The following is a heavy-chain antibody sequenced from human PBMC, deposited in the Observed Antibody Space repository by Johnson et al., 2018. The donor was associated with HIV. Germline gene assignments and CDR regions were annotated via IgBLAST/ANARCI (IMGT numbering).Heavy chain of an antibody. J-gene: IGHJ3*02. CDR1: GFAFSNYA. Sequence: QMQLVESGGGVVQPGGSLRLSCAASGFAFSNYAMHWVRQAPGKGLEWMAIISYDGSNEYYADSVKGRFTISRDNSKNTLYLHMSSLRAEDTALYYCARDSFIAVTLSDAFDIWGQGTVVTVSS. V-gene: IGHV3-30-3*01. CDR3: ARDSFIAVTLSDAFDI. CDR2: ISYDGSNE. D-gene: IGHD6-19*01.